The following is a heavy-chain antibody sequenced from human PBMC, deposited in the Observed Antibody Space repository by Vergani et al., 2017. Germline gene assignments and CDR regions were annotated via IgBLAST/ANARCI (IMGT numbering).Heavy chain of an antibody. CDR2: IWYDGSNK. D-gene: IGHD6-13*01. Sequence: QVQLVESGGGVVQPGRSLRLSCAASGFTFSSYGMHWVRQAPGKGLEWVAVIWYDGSNKYYADSVKGRFTISRDNSKNTLYLQMNSLRAEDTAVYYCASDPERYSGSWLGYYYGMDVWGQGTTVTVSS. CDR3: ASDPERYSGSWLGYYYGMDV. V-gene: IGHV3-33*01. J-gene: IGHJ6*02. CDR1: GFTFSSYG.